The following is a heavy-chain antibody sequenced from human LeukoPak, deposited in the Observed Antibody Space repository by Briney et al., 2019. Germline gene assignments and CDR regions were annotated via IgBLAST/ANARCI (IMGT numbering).Heavy chain of an antibody. CDR1: GGSISSYY. CDR2: IYTSGSI. D-gene: IGHD6-13*01. Sequence: PSETLSLTCTVSGGSISSYYWSWIRQPAGKGLEWIGRIYTSGSINYNPSLKSRVTMSVDTSKSQFSLKLNSVTAADTAVYFCARVTGSSWSYWYFDLWGRGTLVTVSS. CDR3: ARVTGSSWSYWYFDL. V-gene: IGHV4-4*07. J-gene: IGHJ2*01.